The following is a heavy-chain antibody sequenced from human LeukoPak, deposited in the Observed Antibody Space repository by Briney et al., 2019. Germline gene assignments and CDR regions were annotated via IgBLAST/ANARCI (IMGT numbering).Heavy chain of an antibody. CDR1: GGSITSDY. CDR3: ARTYYDILTGYHDAFDI. Sequence: SETLSLTCTVSGGSITSDYWSWIRQPPGKGLEWIGYIYYSGSTNYNPSLKSRVTISVDTSKNQFSLKLSSVTAADTAVYYCARTYYDILTGYHDAFDIWGQGTMVTVSS. CDR2: IYYSGST. D-gene: IGHD3-9*01. J-gene: IGHJ3*02. V-gene: IGHV4-59*01.